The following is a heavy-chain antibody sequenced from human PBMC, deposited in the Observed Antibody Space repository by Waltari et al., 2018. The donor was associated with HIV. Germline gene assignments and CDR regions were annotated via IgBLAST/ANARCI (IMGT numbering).Heavy chain of an antibody. Sequence: QVQLQESGPGLVKPSQTLSLTCTVSGGSISSGNYYWSWIRQPAGKGLEWIGRIFGSGGTNYNPSLKSRVTISVDTSKNQFSLRLSSLTAADTAVYFCARGIDDSTGYMKNGFDCWGQGTLVTVSS. V-gene: IGHV4-61*02. J-gene: IGHJ4*02. CDR3: ARGIDDSTGYMKNGFDC. CDR2: IFGSGGT. D-gene: IGHD3-22*01. CDR1: GGSISSGNYY.